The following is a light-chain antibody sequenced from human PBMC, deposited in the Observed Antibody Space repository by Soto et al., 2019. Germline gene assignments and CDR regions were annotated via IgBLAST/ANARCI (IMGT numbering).Light chain of an antibody. CDR2: GAS. V-gene: IGKV3-15*01. CDR3: RQYNNWPLT. J-gene: IGKJ4*01. Sequence: EIVMTQSPATLSVSPGERATLSCRASQSVSSNLAWYQQKPGQAPRLLIYGASTRATGIPARFSGSWSGTEFTLTISSLQSEDFAVYYCRQYNNWPLTFGGGTKVEIK. CDR1: QSVSSN.